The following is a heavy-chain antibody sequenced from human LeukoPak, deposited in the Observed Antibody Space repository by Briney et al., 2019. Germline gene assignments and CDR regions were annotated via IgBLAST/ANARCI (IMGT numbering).Heavy chain of an antibody. D-gene: IGHD3-10*01. CDR1: GFTFSSYN. CDR3: ARDCWDYGSGSYCGIDY. J-gene: IGHJ4*02. V-gene: IGHV3-21*03. CDR2: ITISSNYI. Sequence: GGSLRLSCAASGFTFSSYNMSWVRQAPGKGLEWVSSITISSNYIYYADSVKVRFTISRDNAKNSLYLQMNSLRAEDKTVYYCARDCWDYGSGSYCGIDYWGQGTLVTVSS.